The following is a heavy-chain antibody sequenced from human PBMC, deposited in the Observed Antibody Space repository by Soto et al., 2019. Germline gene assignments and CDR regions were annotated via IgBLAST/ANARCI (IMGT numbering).Heavy chain of an antibody. CDR3: ARPYCSGGSCYSDAFDV. CDR1: GYTFTSYW. Sequence: GESLKISCKGSGYTFTSYWLGWVRQMPGKGLEWMGIIYPGDSDTRYSPSFQGQVTISVDKSISTAYLQWSRLKASDSAIYYCARPYCSGGSCYSDAFDVWGQGTMVTVSS. V-gene: IGHV5-51*01. J-gene: IGHJ3*01. CDR2: IYPGDSDT. D-gene: IGHD2-15*01.